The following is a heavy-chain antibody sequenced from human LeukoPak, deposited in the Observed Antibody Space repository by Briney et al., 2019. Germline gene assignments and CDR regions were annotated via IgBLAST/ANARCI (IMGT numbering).Heavy chain of an antibody. D-gene: IGHD3-10*01. CDR3: AKSRARYGSGSPVDY. V-gene: IGHV3-30*18. Sequence: PGGSLRLSCAASGFTFSSYGMHWVRQAPGKGLEWVAVISYDGSNKYYADSVKGRFTISRDNSKNTLYLQMNSLRAEDTAVYYCAKSRARYGSGSPVDYWGQGTLVTVSS. CDR2: ISYDGSNK. CDR1: GFTFSSYG. J-gene: IGHJ4*02.